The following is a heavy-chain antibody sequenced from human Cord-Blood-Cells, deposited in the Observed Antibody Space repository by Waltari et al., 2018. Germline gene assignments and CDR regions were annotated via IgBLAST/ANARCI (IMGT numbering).Heavy chain of an antibody. D-gene: IGHD2-15*01. CDR3: AKDTDIVVVVAAIPVGGMDV. Sequence: EVQLVESGGGLVQPGGSLRLSCAASGFTFSSYAMSWVRQAPGKGLEWVPAISGSGGSTYYADSVKGRFTISRDNSKNTLYLQMNSLRAEDTAVYYCAKDTDIVVVVAAIPVGGMDVWGQGTTVTVSS. J-gene: IGHJ6*02. V-gene: IGHV3-23*04. CDR1: GFTFSSYA. CDR2: ISGSGGST.